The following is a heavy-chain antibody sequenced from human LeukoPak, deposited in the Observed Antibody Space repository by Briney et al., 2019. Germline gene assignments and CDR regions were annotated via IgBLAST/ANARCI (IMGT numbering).Heavy chain of an antibody. D-gene: IGHD3-10*01. V-gene: IGHV4-30-4*01. CDR2: IYYSGST. CDR1: GGSISSGDHY. Sequence: SQTLSLTCTVSGGSISSGDHYWSWIRQPPGKGLEWIGYIYYSGSTYYNPSLKSRVTISVDTSKNQFSRKLSSVTAADTAVYYCASLVRPWSWFDPWGQGTLVTVSS. J-gene: IGHJ5*02. CDR3: ASLVRPWSWFDP.